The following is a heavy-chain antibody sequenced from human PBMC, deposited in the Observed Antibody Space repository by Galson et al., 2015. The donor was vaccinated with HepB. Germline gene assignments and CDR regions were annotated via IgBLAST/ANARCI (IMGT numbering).Heavy chain of an antibody. CDR3: ARASGYSSGWYLSWDYWYFDL. CDR1: GFTFSSYS. D-gene: IGHD6-19*01. V-gene: IGHV3-48*01. J-gene: IGHJ2*01. Sequence: SLRLSCAASGFTFSSYSMNWVRQAPGKGLEWVSYISSSSSTIYYADSVKGRFTISRDNAKNSLYLQMNSLRAEDTAVYYCARASGYSSGWYLSWDYWYFDLWGRGTLVTVSS. CDR2: ISSSSSTI.